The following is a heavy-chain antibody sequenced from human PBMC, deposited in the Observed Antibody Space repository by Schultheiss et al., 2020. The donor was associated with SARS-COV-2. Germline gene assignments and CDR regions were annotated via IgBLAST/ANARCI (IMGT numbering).Heavy chain of an antibody. CDR3: ARDNIAAAGLSFDY. J-gene: IGHJ4*02. V-gene: IGHV3-30*03. CDR2: ISYDGSNK. CDR1: GFTFSSYG. D-gene: IGHD6-13*01. Sequence: GGSLRLSCAASGFTFSSYGMHWVRQAPGKGLEWVAVISYDGSNKYYADSVKGRFTISRDNSKNTLYLQMNSLRAEDTAVYYCARDNIAAAGLSFDYWGQGALVTVSS.